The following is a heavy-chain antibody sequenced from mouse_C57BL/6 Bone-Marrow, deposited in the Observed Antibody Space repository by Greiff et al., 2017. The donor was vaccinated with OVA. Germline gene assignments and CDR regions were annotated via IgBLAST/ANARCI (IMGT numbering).Heavy chain of an antibody. CDR2: IYPRSGNT. Sequence: QVQLKQSGAELARPGASVKLSCKASGYTFTSYGISWVKQRTGQGLEWIGEIYPRSGNTYYNEKFKGKATLTADKSSSTAYMELRSLTSEDSSVYFCARRITTVAPMDYWGQGTSVTVSS. V-gene: IGHV1-81*01. CDR3: ARRITTVAPMDY. J-gene: IGHJ4*01. CDR1: GYTFTSYG. D-gene: IGHD1-1*01.